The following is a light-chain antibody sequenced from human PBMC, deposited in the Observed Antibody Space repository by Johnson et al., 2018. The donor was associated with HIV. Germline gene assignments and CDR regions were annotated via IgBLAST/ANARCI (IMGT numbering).Light chain of an antibody. CDR1: SCDIGNNY. J-gene: IGLJ1*01. V-gene: IGLV1-51*01. CDR2: DNN. CDR3: GTWEQSLSVYV. Sequence: QSVLTQPPSVSAAPGQKVTISCSGSSCDIGNNYVSWHQQLPGTAPTLLIYDNNNRPSGIPDRFSGSKSGTSATLGITGLQTGDEADYYCGTWEQSLSVYVFGTCTKVTVL.